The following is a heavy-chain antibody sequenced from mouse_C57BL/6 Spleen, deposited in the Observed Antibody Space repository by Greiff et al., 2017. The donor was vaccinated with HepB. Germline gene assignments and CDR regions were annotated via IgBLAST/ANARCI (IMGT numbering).Heavy chain of an antibody. CDR2: ISYDGSN. Sequence: EVKLMESGPGLVKPSQSLSLTCSVTGYSITSGYYWNWIRQFPGNKLEWMGYISYDGSNNYNPSLKNRISITRDTSKNQFFLKLNSVTTEDTATYYCASNWGYFDVWGTGTTVTVSS. V-gene: IGHV3-6*01. J-gene: IGHJ1*03. CDR1: GYSITSGYY. D-gene: IGHD4-1*01. CDR3: ASNWGYFDV.